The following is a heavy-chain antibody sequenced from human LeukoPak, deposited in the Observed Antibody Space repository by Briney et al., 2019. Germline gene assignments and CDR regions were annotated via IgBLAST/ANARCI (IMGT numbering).Heavy chain of an antibody. CDR2: INPSGGST. CDR1: GYTFTSYY. CDR3: ARDGDKYSSGWYTFIYY. Sequence: ASVKVSCKASGYTFTSYYMHWVRQAPGQGLEWMGIINPSGGSTSYAQKFRGRVTRTRDTSTSTVYMDLSSLRSEDTAVYYCARDGDKYSSGWYTFIYYWGQRTLVTVSS. D-gene: IGHD6-19*01. V-gene: IGHV1-46*01. J-gene: IGHJ4*02.